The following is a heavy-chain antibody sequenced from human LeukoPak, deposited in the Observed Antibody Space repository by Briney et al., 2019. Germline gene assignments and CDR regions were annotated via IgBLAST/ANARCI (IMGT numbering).Heavy chain of an antibody. CDR1: GGTFSSYT. D-gene: IGHD2-15*01. V-gene: IGHV1-69*02. J-gene: IGHJ5*02. Sequence: SVKVSCKASGGTFSSYTISWVRQAPGQGLEWMGRIIPILGIANYTQKFQGRVTITADKSTSTAYMELSSLRSEDTAVYYCALRYCSGGSCYSGAWFDPWGQGTLVTVSS. CDR2: IIPILGIA. CDR3: ALRYCSGGSCYSGAWFDP.